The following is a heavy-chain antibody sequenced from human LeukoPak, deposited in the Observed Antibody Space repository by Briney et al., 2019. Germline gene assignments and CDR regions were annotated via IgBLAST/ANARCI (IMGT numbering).Heavy chain of an antibody. CDR1: GGSFSGYY. CDR3: AGMTTVSPVGAFDI. J-gene: IGHJ3*02. Sequence: PSETLSLTCAVYGGSFSGYYWSWIRQPPGKGLEWIGEINHSGSTNYNPSLKSRVTISVDTSKNQFSLKLSSVTAADTAVYYCAGMTTVSPVGAFDIWGQGTMVTVSS. CDR2: INHSGST. V-gene: IGHV4-34*01. D-gene: IGHD4-11*01.